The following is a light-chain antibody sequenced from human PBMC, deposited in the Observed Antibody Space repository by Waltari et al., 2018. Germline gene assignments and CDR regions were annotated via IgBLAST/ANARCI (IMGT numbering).Light chain of an antibody. CDR2: SAS. Sequence: DIQVTQSPSSLSASVGDRVTITCQTILTITTYLNWYQQKPGKAPHLLITSASSSEDGVPSRISGSGSGTDFTLTSTGLQPEDFSTYYCQQSYSTPWTFGQGTKVEV. CDR1: LTITTY. CDR3: QQSYSTPWT. J-gene: IGKJ1*01. V-gene: IGKV1-39*01.